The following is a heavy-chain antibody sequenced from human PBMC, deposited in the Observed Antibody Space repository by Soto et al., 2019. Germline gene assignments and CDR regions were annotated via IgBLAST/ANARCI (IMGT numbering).Heavy chain of an antibody. CDR1: GGSITSGGFY. Sequence: SETLSLTCTVSGGSITSGGFYWSWIRQHPGDGLEWIGYIYYSGSTNYNPSLKSRVTISVDTSKNQFSLKLSSVTAADTAVYYCARNLDLYSPSSYSTHVSGKGTTVTLSS. V-gene: IGHV4-61*08. CDR3: ARNLDLYSPSSYSTHV. D-gene: IGHD2-15*01. J-gene: IGHJ6*03. CDR2: IYYSGST.